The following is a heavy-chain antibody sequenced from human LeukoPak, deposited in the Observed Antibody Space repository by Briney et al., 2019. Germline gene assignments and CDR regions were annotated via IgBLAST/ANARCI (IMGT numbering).Heavy chain of an antibody. CDR3: AREIAVAGTVWFDP. V-gene: IGHV3-48*03. CDR2: ISSSGSTI. D-gene: IGHD6-19*01. Sequence: GASLRLSCAASGFTFSNYAMSWVRQAPGKGLEWVSYISSSGSTIYYADSVKGRFTISRDNAKNSLYLQMNSLRAEDTAVYYCAREIAVAGTVWFDPWGQGTLVTVSS. CDR1: GFTFSNYA. J-gene: IGHJ5*02.